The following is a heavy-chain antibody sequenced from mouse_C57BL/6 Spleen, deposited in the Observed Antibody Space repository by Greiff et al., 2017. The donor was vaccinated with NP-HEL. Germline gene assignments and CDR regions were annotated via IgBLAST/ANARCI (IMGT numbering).Heavy chain of an antibody. CDR3: TRLHDGYPAWFAY. CDR1: GYTFTDYE. D-gene: IGHD2-3*01. CDR2: IDPETGGT. J-gene: IGHJ3*01. V-gene: IGHV1-15*01. Sequence: QVQLQQSGAELVRPGASVTLSCKASGYTFTDYEMHWVKQTPVHGLEWIGAIDPETGGTAYNQKFKGKAILTADKSSSTAYMELRSLTSEDSAVYYCTRLHDGYPAWFAYWGQGTLVTVSA.